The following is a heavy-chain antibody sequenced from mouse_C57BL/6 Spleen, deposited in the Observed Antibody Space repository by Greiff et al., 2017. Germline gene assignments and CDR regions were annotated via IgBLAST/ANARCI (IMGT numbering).Heavy chain of an antibody. CDR1: GFSLTSYG. J-gene: IGHJ3*01. Sequence: VQVVESGPGLVAPSQSLSITCTVSGFSLTSYGVDWVRQSPGKGLEWLGVICGVGSTNYNSALKSRLSISKDNSKSQVFLKMNSLQTDDTAMYYCASRYGTPFAYWGQGTLVTVSA. CDR3: ASRYGTPFAY. V-gene: IGHV2-6*01. D-gene: IGHD1-1*01. CDR2: ICGVGST.